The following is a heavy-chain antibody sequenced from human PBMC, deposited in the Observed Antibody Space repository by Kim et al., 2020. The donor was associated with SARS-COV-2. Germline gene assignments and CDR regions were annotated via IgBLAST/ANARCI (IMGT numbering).Heavy chain of an antibody. CDR3: ARCPLSMTMVRGMITTTLFCYYNVDG. CDR2: ISSSSNTV. CDR1: GFNFNSYS. V-gene: IGHV3-48*02. Sequence: GGSLRLSCTVSGFNFNSYSMNWVRQAPGKGLEWVSYISSSSNTVYYAGSVRGRFTISRDNAKNSLFLQMNSLRDEDTAVYYCARCPLSMTMVRGMITTTLFCYYNVDGWGRGTTVTVSS. J-gene: IGHJ6*02. D-gene: IGHD3-10*01.